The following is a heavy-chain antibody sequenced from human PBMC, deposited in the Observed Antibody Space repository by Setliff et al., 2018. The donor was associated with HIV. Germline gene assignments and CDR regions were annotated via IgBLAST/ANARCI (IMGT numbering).Heavy chain of an antibody. D-gene: IGHD3-9*01. CDR2: ISASATYI. CDR3: ARDNGRYSDRGWFDP. V-gene: IGHV3-21*01. CDR1: GFTFSNYS. Sequence: PGGSLRLSCAASGFTFSNYSMNWVRQTPGKGLEWVSSISASATYIYYADSVKGRFTISRDNAENSLYLQMNSLRAEDTAVYYCARDNGRYSDRGWFDPWGQGALVTVSS. J-gene: IGHJ5*02.